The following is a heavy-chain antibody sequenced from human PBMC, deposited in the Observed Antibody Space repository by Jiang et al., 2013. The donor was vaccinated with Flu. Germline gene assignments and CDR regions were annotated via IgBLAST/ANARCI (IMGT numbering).Heavy chain of an antibody. CDR1: GGTFSSYA. CDR2: IIPIFGTA. CDR3: ARVRYYDSSGYYPYYYYGMDV. Sequence: VKKPGSSVKVSCKASGGTFSSYAISWVRQAPGQGLEWMGGIIPIFGTANYAQKFQGRVTITADESTSTAYMELSSLRSEDTAVYYCARVRYYDSSGYYPYYYYGMDVWGQGTTVTVSS. D-gene: IGHD3-22*01. V-gene: IGHV1-69*01. J-gene: IGHJ6*02.